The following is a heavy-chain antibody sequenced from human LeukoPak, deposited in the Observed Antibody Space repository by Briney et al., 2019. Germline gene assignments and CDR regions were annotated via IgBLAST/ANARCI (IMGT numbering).Heavy chain of an antibody. CDR3: AKELRGVITMVRGVIGFDY. CDR2: ISCCRGHT. D-gene: IGHD3-10*01. J-gene: IGHJ4*02. CDR1: GFTFSRYA. V-gene: IGHV3-23*01. Sequence: GGSLRLSCAASGFTFSRYAMSGPRQAPGKGLEWVSAISCCRGHTYYAHSVKGRFTISRDNSKNTLYLKMNRLRADDTAVYYCAKELRGVITMVRGVIGFDYWGQGTLVTVSS.